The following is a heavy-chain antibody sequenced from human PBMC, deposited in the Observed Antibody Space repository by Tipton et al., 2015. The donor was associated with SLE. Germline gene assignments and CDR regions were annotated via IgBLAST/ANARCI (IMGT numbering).Heavy chain of an antibody. J-gene: IGHJ5*02. CDR1: ARSFGGYY. Sequence: TLSLTCAVSARSFGGYYWSWLRQPPGKGLEWIGYIYYSGSTNYNPSLESRVTISLDTSKNQFSLKLRSVTAADTAVYYCARDPLGYCTTGGCYSGWFDPWGQGALVTVSP. D-gene: IGHD2-15*01. V-gene: IGHV4-59*01. CDR2: IYYSGST. CDR3: ARDPLGYCTTGGCYSGWFDP.